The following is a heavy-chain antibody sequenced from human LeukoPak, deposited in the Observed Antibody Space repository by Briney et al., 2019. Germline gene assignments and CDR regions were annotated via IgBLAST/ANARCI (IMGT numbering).Heavy chain of an antibody. J-gene: IGHJ5*02. D-gene: IGHD2-2*02. CDR1: GYTFTGYY. Sequence: ASVKVSCKASGYTFTGYYMHWVRQAPGQGLEWMGWINPNSGGTNYAQKFQGRVTMARDTSISTAYMELSRLRSDDTAVYYCARKLPYCSSTSCYTLWFDPWGQGTLVTVSS. CDR3: ARKLPYCSSTSCYTLWFDP. V-gene: IGHV1-2*02. CDR2: INPNSGGT.